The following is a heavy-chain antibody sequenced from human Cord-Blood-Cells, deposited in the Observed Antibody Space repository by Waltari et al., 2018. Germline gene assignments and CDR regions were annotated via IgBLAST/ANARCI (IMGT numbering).Heavy chain of an antibody. Sequence: QVQLQQSGPGLVKPSQTLSLTCAISGDSVPSNIAPCNSIRQSPSRGRAWLGRTYYRSKWYNDYAVSVKSRITINPDTSKNQFSLQLNSVTPEDTAVYYCARVARYWYFDLWGRGTLVTVSS. CDR2: TYYRSKWYN. CDR1: GDSVPSNIAP. V-gene: IGHV6-1*01. J-gene: IGHJ2*01. CDR3: ARVARYWYFDL. D-gene: IGHD6-6*01.